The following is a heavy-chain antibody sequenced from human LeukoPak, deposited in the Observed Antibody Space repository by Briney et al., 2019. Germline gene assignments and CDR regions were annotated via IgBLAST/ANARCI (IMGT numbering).Heavy chain of an antibody. Sequence: KPSETLSLTCTVSGGSISSGSYYWSWIRQPAGKGLEWIGSIYTSGSTNYNPSLKRRVTISVDTSKNQFSLKLSSVTAADTAVYYCARDGVVVASTQLYGMDVWGQGTTVTVSS. CDR1: GGSISSGSYY. D-gene: IGHD2-15*01. J-gene: IGHJ6*02. CDR3: ARDGVVVASTQLYGMDV. CDR2: IYTSGST. V-gene: IGHV4-61*02.